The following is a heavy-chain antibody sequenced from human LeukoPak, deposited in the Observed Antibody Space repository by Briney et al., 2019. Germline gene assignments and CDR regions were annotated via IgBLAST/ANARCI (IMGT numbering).Heavy chain of an antibody. CDR3: ARDRGYSYEIYFDY. CDR2: ISSSGSTI. D-gene: IGHD5-18*01. J-gene: IGHJ4*02. Sequence: GGSLRLSCAASGFTFSSYEMNWARQAPGKGLEWVSYISSSGSTIYYADSVKGRFTISRDNAKNSLYLQMNSLRAEDTAVYYCARDRGYSYEIYFDYWGQGTLVTVSS. CDR1: GFTFSSYE. V-gene: IGHV3-48*03.